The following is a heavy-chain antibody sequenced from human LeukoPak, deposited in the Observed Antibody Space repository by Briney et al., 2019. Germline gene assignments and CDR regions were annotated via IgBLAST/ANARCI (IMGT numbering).Heavy chain of an antibody. CDR3: ATVNRRGSSSWYGGMDV. CDR2: FDPEDGET. V-gene: IGHV1-24*01. CDR1: GYTLTELP. Sequence: ASVKVSCKVSGYTLTELPMHRVRQAPGKGLEWMGGFDPEDGETIYAQKFQGRVTMTEDTSTDTAYMELSSLRSEDTAVYYCATVNRRGSSSWYGGMDVWGKGTTVTVSS. J-gene: IGHJ6*04. D-gene: IGHD6-13*01.